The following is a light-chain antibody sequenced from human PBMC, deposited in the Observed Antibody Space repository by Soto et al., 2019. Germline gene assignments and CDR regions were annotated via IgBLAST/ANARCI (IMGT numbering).Light chain of an antibody. CDR1: SSDVGGYNH. J-gene: IGLJ1*01. V-gene: IGLV2-14*01. CDR2: DVS. CDR3: SSFTSTSTNYV. Sequence: QSALTQPGSVSGSPGQSITISGTGTSSDVGGYNHVSWYQQHPGKAPKLMIYDVSNRPSGVSNRFSGSKSGNTASLTISGLQPEDQADYYCSSFTSTSTNYVFGTGTKVTVL.